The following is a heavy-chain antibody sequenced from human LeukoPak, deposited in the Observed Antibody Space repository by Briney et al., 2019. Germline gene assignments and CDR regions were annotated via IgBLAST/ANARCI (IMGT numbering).Heavy chain of an antibody. CDR1: GGSLIGHY. J-gene: IGHJ6*02. V-gene: IGHV4-34*01. CDR3: ARGGIMVRQSINFLFFYAMDV. CDR2: INHSGKT. Sequence: NPSETLSLTCDVYGGSLIGHYWSWIRQPPGKGLEWIGEINHSGKTNYNPSLKNRVTISLDTSKNQTSLRLSAVTAADTAVYHCARGGIMVRQSINFLFFYAMDVWGHGTTVTVSS. D-gene: IGHD3-10*01.